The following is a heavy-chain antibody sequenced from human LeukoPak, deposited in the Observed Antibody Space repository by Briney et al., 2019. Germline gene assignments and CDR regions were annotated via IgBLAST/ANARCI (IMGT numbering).Heavy chain of an antibody. Sequence: GGSLRLSCAASGFTFPIYAMYWVRQAPGKGLEWVSSISARGDNTFYADSVRGRFTVSRGNSKNTLSLQLSSLRAEDTAIYYCAKGGSVGTTTYFDYWGQGTLVTVSS. V-gene: IGHV3-23*01. CDR1: GFTFPIYA. J-gene: IGHJ4*02. D-gene: IGHD1/OR15-1a*01. CDR3: AKGGSVGTTTYFDY. CDR2: ISARGDNT.